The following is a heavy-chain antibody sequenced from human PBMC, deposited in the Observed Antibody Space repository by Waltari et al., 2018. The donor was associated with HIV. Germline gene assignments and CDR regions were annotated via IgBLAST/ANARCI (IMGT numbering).Heavy chain of an antibody. CDR1: GVNVGGST. D-gene: IGHD4-17*01. CDR3: ARGLTRDNDYFYFFDH. J-gene: IGHJ4*02. Sequence: QVVLVVLGGRVEPPRKSLRLSRSLSGVNVGGSTVHCVLRDTEKGLEWVASIWTDGSSKYYGKSMKGRFTISRDISKNTLYLQVNNLKVEDTAFYYCARGLTRDNDYFYFFDHWGPGTLVTVSS. V-gene: IGHV3-33*01. CDR2: IWTDGSSK.